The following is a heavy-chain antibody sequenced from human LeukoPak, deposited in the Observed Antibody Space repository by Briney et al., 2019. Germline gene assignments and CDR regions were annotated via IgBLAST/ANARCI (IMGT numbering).Heavy chain of an antibody. Sequence: TGGSLRLSCAASGFTFSSYGMHWVRQAPGKGLEWVAVLSYDGSNKYYADSVKGRFTISRDNSKNTLFLQMNSLRAEDTAVYYCAKDVAIAVAGSYAFDIWGQGTMVTVSS. V-gene: IGHV3-30*18. CDR1: GFTFSSYG. D-gene: IGHD6-19*01. CDR3: AKDVAIAVAGSYAFDI. J-gene: IGHJ3*02. CDR2: LSYDGSNK.